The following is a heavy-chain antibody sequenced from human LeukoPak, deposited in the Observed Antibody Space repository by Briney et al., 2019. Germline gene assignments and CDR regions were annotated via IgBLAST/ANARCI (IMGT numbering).Heavy chain of an antibody. CDR3: ARDGPFIAVAGTDY. D-gene: IGHD6-19*01. CDR1: GYTFTSYG. J-gene: IGHJ4*02. Sequence: ASVKVSCKASGYTFTSYGISWVRQAPGQGLEWMGWISAYSGNTNYAQKLQGRVTMTTDTSTSTAYMELRSLRSDDTAVYYCARDGPFIAVAGTDYWGQGTLVTVSS. CDR2: ISAYSGNT. V-gene: IGHV1-18*01.